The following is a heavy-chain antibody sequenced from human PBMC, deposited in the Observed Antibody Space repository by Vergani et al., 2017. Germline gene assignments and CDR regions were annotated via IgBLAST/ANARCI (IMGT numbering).Heavy chain of an antibody. Sequence: QVQLQESGPGLVKPSQTLSLTCTVSGGSISSGGYYWSWIRQHPGKGLGWIGYIYYSGSTYYNPSLKSRVTISVETSKNQFSLKLSSVTAADTAVYYCARYPSPYYYYYGMDVWGQGTTVTVS. J-gene: IGHJ6*02. CDR1: GGSISSGGYY. CDR2: IYYSGST. V-gene: IGHV4-31*03. CDR3: ARYPSPYYYYYGMDV.